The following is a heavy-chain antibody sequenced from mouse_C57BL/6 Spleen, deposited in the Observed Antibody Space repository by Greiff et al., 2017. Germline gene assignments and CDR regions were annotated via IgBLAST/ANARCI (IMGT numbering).Heavy chain of an antibody. Sequence: DVKLVESGGGLVKPGGSLKLSCAASGFTFSSYAMSWVRQTPEKRLEWVATISDGGSYTYYPDNVKGRFTISRDNAKNNLYLQMSHLKSEDTAMYYCARDHDPLFAYWGQGTLVTVSA. J-gene: IGHJ3*01. CDR3: ARDHDPLFAY. CDR2: ISDGGSYT. D-gene: IGHD2-12*01. CDR1: GFTFSSYA. V-gene: IGHV5-4*01.